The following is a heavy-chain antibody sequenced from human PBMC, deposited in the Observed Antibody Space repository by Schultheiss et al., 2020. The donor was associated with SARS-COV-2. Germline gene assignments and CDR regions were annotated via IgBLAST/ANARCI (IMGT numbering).Heavy chain of an antibody. V-gene: IGHV3-23*01. Sequence: AGSLRLSCAASGFTFSSYWMHWVRQAPGKGLVWVSGISETGGRTYYADSVKGRFTISRDNSKNTLYLQMNSLRAEDTAVYYCAKTPLDLYCSSTSCYAFDYWGQGTLVTVSS. CDR2: ISETGGRT. CDR3: AKTPLDLYCSSTSCYAFDY. J-gene: IGHJ4*02. CDR1: GFTFSSYW. D-gene: IGHD2-2*01.